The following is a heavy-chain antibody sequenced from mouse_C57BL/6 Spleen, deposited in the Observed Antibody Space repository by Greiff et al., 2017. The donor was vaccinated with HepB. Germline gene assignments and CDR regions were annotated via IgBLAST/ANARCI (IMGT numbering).Heavy chain of an antibody. D-gene: IGHD1-1*01. CDR1: GFTFSDYG. CDR3: ARGGLRAMDY. CDR2: ISSGSSTI. J-gene: IGHJ4*01. Sequence: EVKLMESGGGLVKPGGSLKLSCAASGFTFSDYGMRWVRQAPEKGLEWVAYISSGSSTIYYADTVKGRFTISRDNAKNTLFLQMTSLRSEDTAMYYCARGGLRAMDYWGQGTSVTVSS. V-gene: IGHV5-17*01.